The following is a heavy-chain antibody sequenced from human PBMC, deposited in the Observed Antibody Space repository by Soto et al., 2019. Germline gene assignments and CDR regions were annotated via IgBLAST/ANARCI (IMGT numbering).Heavy chain of an antibody. CDR3: ARAPSLLLRFGELLWGEYDY. Sequence: GGSLRLSCAASGFTFSSYWMSWVRQAPGKGLEWVANIKQDGSEKYYVDSVKGRFTISRDNAKNSLYLQMNSLRAEDTAVYYCARAPSLLLRFGELLWGEYDYWGQGTLVTVSS. D-gene: IGHD3-10*01. V-gene: IGHV3-7*01. CDR1: GFTFSSYW. CDR2: IKQDGSEK. J-gene: IGHJ4*02.